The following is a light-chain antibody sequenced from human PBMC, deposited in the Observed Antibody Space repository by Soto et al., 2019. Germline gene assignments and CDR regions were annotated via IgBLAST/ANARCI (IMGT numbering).Light chain of an antibody. CDR2: EVS. Sequence: QSVLTQPASVSGSPGQSITISCTGTSSDVGAYNYVSWYQQYPGKAPKLVISEVSNRPSGVSHRFSGSRSGNTASLTISGLQAEDEADYYCSSYTSSTTPVFGGGTKLTVL. CDR1: SSDVGAYNY. CDR3: SSYTSSTTPV. V-gene: IGLV2-14*01. J-gene: IGLJ3*02.